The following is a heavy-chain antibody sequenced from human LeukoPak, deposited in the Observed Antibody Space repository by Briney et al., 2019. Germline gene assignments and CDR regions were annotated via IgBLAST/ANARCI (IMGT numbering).Heavy chain of an antibody. D-gene: IGHD4-17*01. CDR1: GFTLSNSW. CDR2: INPDGSVK. J-gene: IGHJ4*02. CDR3: AKDLVGTVTTLNDY. Sequence: GGSLRLSCAASGFTLSNSWMIHWVRQVPGKGLEWVSRINPDGSVKSDGFNTGYADSVRGRFTISTDNAKNTLYLQMNSLRGEDTAVYYCAKDLVGTVTTLNDYWGQGTLVTVSS. V-gene: IGHV3-74*01.